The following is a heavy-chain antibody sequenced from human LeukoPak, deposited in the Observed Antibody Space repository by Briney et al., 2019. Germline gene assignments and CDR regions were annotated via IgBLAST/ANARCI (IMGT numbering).Heavy chain of an antibody. CDR3: AGGIAAAGIVANWFDP. CDR2: TYYRSKWYN. CDR1: GDSVSSNSAA. D-gene: IGHD6-13*01. V-gene: IGHV6-1*01. Sequence: SQTPSLTCAISGDSVSSNSAAWNWIRQSPSRGLEWLGRTYYRSKWYNDYAVSVKSRITINPDTSKNQFSLQLNSVTPEDTAVYYCAGGIAAAGIVANWFDPWGRGTLVTVSS. J-gene: IGHJ5*02.